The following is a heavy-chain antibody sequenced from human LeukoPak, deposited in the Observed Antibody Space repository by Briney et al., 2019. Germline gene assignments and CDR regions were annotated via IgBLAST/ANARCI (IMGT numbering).Heavy chain of an antibody. Sequence: SETLSLTCAVSGASITSGNYYCGWIRQSPGKGLEWIANINHSGSTFYHPALNTRVSISVDTSKNQFFLKLSSVTAADTGVYYCARHQVFAPSLFYFDFWGQGTLVIVSS. CDR3: ARHQVFAPSLFYFDF. CDR1: GASITSGNYY. V-gene: IGHV4-39*01. CDR2: INHSGST. J-gene: IGHJ4*02.